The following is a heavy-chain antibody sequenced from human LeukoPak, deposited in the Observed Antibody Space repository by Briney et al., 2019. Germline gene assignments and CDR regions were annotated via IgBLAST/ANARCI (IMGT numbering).Heavy chain of an antibody. D-gene: IGHD3-10*01. CDR3: GKDYYYGTSAPYNFGIDV. CDR2: FSGYNGDT. Sequence: GASVKVSCEASGYTLTNYGISWGRQAPGQGPEWMGWFSGYNGDTNYAQKYQGRVTMTTDTSTSTAYMELRDLKSDDTAVYYCGKDYYYGTSAPYNFGIDVWGQGTTVTVSS. V-gene: IGHV1-18*04. J-gene: IGHJ6*02. CDR1: GYTLTNYG.